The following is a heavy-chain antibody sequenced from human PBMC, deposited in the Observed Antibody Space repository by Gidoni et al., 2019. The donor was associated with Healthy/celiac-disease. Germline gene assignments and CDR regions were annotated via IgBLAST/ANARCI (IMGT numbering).Heavy chain of an antibody. V-gene: IGHV3-30*01. CDR3: ASGSAPAAPYYYGMDV. Sequence: QVQLVEAGGGVAQPGRSLRPSWAASGFTFSSYAMHWVRQAPGKGLEWVAVISYDGSNKYYADSVKGRFTISRDNSKNTLYLQMNSLRAEDTAVYYCASGSAPAAPYYYGMDVWVQGTTVTVSS. J-gene: IGHJ6*02. D-gene: IGHD2-2*01. CDR1: GFTFSSYA. CDR2: ISYDGSNK.